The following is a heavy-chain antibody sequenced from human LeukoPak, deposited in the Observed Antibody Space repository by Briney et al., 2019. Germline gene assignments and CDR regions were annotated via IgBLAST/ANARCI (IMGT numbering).Heavy chain of an antibody. J-gene: IGHJ4*02. Sequence: GGSLRLSCSTSGFTFSNHFMHWVRQAPGKGLEYVSSIGPNGASTLYADSVKGRFTISRDNSKNALYVQLTSLRLEDTALYYCVKDLTGTWSFDYWGQGTLVTVSS. D-gene: IGHD3-9*01. CDR1: GFTFSNHF. V-gene: IGHV3-64*05. CDR2: IGPNGAST. CDR3: VKDLTGTWSFDY.